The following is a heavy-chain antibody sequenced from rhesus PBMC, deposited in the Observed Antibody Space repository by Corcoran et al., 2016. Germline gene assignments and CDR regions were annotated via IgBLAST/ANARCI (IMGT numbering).Heavy chain of an antibody. CDR1: GGPISGSS. J-gene: IGHJ4*01. CDR2: IGGSSGTT. Sequence: QVQLQESGPGLVKPSETLSLTCAVSGGPISGSSWNWIRQPPGMWLEGIGYIGGSSGTTQYNPSLKSPVTVSTDTPKNQFSLKLTSVTAADTAVYYCARAPTGNFDCWGQGVLVTVSS. V-gene: IGHV4-165*02. CDR3: ARAPTGNFDC.